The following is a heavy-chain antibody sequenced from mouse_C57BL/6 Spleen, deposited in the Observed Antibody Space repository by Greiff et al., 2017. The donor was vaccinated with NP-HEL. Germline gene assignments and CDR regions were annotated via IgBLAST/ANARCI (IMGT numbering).Heavy chain of an antibody. V-gene: IGHV1-72*01. CDR3: ASGDWDEYFDV. J-gene: IGHJ1*03. Sequence: QQSGRGLEWIGRIDPNSGGTKYNEKFKSKATLTVDKPSSTAYMQLSSLTSEDSAVYYCASGDWDEYFDVWGTGTTVTVSS. D-gene: IGHD4-1*01. CDR2: IDPNSGGT.